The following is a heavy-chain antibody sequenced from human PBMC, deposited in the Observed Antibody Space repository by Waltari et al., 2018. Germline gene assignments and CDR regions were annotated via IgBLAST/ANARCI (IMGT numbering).Heavy chain of an antibody. Sequence: QVQLQESGPGLVKPSETLSLTCTVSGYSISSGYYWGWIRQPPGKGLEWIGSIYHRGSTYYNPSLKSRVTISVDTSKNQFSLKLSSVTAADTAVYYCARDPRLQYSSSAGDAFDIWGQGTMVTVSS. CDR2: IYHRGST. CDR3: ARDPRLQYSSSAGDAFDI. J-gene: IGHJ3*02. D-gene: IGHD6-6*01. V-gene: IGHV4-38-2*02. CDR1: GYSISSGYY.